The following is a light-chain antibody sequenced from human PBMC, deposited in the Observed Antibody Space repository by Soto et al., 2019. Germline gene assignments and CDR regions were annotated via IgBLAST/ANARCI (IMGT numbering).Light chain of an antibody. J-gene: IGLJ2*01. CDR2: EVS. CDR3: SSYTSSSTHVV. CDR1: SSDVGGYNY. V-gene: IGLV2-14*01. Sequence: QSVLTQPASVSGSPGQSITISCTGTSSDVGGYNYVSWYQHHPGKAPKLMIYEVSNRPSGVSNRFSGSKSGNTASLTISGLQAEDEADYYCSSYTSSSTHVVFGGGTKLTVL.